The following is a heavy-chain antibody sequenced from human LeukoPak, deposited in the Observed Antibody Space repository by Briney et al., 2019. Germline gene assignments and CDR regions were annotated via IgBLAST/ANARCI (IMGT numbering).Heavy chain of an antibody. CDR3: ARTWGITMVRGETYYYYGMDV. J-gene: IGHJ6*02. V-gene: IGHV3-64*01. CDR1: GFTFSSYA. Sequence: PGGSLRLSCAASGFTFSSYAMHWVRQAPGRGLEYVSAISSNGGSTYYANSVKGRFTISGDNSKNTLYLQMGSLRAEDMAVYYCARTWGITMVRGETYYYYGMDVWGQGTTVTVSS. CDR2: ISSNGGST. D-gene: IGHD3-10*01.